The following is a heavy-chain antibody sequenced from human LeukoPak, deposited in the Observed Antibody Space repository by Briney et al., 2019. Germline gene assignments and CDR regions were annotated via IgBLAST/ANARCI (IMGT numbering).Heavy chain of an antibody. Sequence: GGSLRLSCSDSGFTFSSSTMHWVRQAPGKGLEYVSAISTNGGSTYYADSVKGRFTISRDNSKTTLYLEMNSLRADDTAVYYCAKGSSSGWPYFFDNWGQGTLVTVSS. CDR2: ISTNGGST. CDR1: GFTFSSST. D-gene: IGHD6-19*01. J-gene: IGHJ4*02. V-gene: IGHV3-64*04. CDR3: AKGSSSGWPYFFDN.